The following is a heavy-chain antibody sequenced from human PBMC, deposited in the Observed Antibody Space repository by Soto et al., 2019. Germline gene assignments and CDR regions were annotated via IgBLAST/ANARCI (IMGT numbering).Heavy chain of an antibody. CDR1: GGSISRGGYY. V-gene: IGHV4-30-4*01. CDR2: IYYSVIT. D-gene: IGHD2-2*02. Sequence: PSETRSLTWTVSGGSISRGGYYWILIRQPPGKGLEWIWYIYYSVITYYNPSLKSRGTISADPSKNQFSLKLSSVTAAAPAVYCCARQPHIVVVPAAIRGSTTVTPNYFGYRVQRTLVSGSS. CDR3: ARQPHIVVVPAAIRGSTTVTPNYFGY. J-gene: IGHJ4*02.